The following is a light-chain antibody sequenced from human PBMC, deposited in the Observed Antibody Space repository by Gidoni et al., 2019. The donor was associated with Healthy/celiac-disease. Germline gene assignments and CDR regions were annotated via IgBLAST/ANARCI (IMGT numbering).Light chain of an antibody. V-gene: IGLV2-23*01. CDR3: CSYAGSSTCWV. Sequence: QSALTQPASVSGSPGQSITISCTGTSSDVGSYNLVSWYQPHPGKAPKLMIYEGSKRPSGVSNRFSGSKSGNTASLTISGLQAEDEADYYCCSYAGSSTCWVFGGGTKLTVL. CDR1: SSDVGSYNL. J-gene: IGLJ3*02. CDR2: EGS.